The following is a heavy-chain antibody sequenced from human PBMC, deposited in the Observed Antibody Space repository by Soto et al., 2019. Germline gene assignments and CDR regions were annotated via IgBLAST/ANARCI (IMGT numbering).Heavy chain of an antibody. CDR2: IYYSGSP. CDR1: GGSISSSNYY. Sequence: QLQLQESGPGLVKPSETLSLTCTVSGGSISSSNYYWGWIRQPPGKGLEWIGSIYYSGSPYYNPSLQSRRTISLHTSTNHLFLHLSSVTAADTAVYYCATHGPLYRAPFSSWGQGTLVTVSS. V-gene: IGHV4-39*01. J-gene: IGHJ5*02. D-gene: IGHD2-15*01. CDR3: ATHGPLYRAPFSS.